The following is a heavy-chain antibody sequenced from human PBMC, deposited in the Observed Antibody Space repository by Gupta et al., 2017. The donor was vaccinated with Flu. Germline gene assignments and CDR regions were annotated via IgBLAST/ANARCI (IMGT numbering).Heavy chain of an antibody. CDR1: NGSLSTYY. V-gene: IGHV4-59*01. CDR3: VRAGAYGIYKGALEY. J-gene: IGHJ4*02. CDR2: IYYPGNL. Sequence: QVQLQESGPGLVQPSETLSLTCSASNGSLSTYYWSWLRQSPGKGLEWIAYIYYPGNLNFNPSLKSRVTISVDASRNQFSLKLNSVTAADTAIYYCVRAGAYGIYKGALEYWGQGSLVTVSS. D-gene: IGHD3-9*01.